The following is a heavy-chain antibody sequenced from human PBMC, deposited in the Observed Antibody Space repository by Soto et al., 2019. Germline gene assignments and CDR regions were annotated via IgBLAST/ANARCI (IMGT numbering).Heavy chain of an antibody. CDR2: ISGGGDRI. Sequence: VHLLESGGGLVQPGGSLRLSCAASGFTFSTYVMTWVRQAPGKGLEWVSAISGGGDRIYNADSVKGRFTISRDNSKNTLYLEMRSLRVYDTAVDYCANAGYERGYYHYCMDVWGKGTTVTVSP. V-gene: IGHV3-23*01. CDR3: ANAGYERGYYHYCMDV. CDR1: GFTFSTYV. J-gene: IGHJ6*04. D-gene: IGHD3-3*02.